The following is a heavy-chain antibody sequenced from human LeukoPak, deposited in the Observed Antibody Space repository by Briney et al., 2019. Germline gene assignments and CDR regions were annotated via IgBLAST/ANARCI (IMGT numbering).Heavy chain of an antibody. Sequence: ASVKFSCKASGYTFTSYGISWVRRAPGHGLEWIGWISAYNGNTNYAQTLQARVTMTTDTSTSTAYMELRSLRSDDTAVYYCARNSGYYSQYFDYWGQGTLVTVSS. CDR1: GYTFTSYG. D-gene: IGHD3-22*01. CDR2: ISAYNGNT. CDR3: ARNSGYYSQYFDY. V-gene: IGHV1-18*01. J-gene: IGHJ4*02.